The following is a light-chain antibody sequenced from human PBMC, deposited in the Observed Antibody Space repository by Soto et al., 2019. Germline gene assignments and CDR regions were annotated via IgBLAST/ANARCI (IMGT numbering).Light chain of an antibody. CDR3: QQYATYPRT. J-gene: IGKJ1*01. CDR1: HGIGTS. V-gene: IGKV1-16*01. CDR2: SAS. Sequence: DIQMTQSPSSLSVSVGDRVTITCRASHGIGTSLGWFQQHPGKAPKSLIYSASTLQVGVRSRFSGCGSGTDFTFPISSLQPDDFATYYCQQYATYPRTFGQGTKVDVK.